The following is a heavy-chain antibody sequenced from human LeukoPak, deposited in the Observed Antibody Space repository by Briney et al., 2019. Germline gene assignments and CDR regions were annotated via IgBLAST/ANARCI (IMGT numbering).Heavy chain of an antibody. CDR3: ASASSHRIAAGGDY. V-gene: IGHV3-74*01. J-gene: IGHJ4*02. CDR2: INSDGSSR. CDR1: GFTFSNYW. D-gene: IGHD6-13*01. Sequence: SGGSLRPSCAASGFTFSNYWMHWVRQAPGKGLVWVSRINSDGSSRNYADSVKGRFTISRDNAENTLYLQMNSLRAEDTAVYYCASASSHRIAAGGDYWGQGTLVTVSS.